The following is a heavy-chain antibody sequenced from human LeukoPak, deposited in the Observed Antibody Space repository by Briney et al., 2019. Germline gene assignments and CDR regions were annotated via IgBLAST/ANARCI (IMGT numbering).Heavy chain of an antibody. J-gene: IGHJ5*02. D-gene: IGHD2-15*01. CDR1: RYTFTSYY. CDR2: INPSGGSA. V-gene: IGHV1-46*01. CDR3: ARGAHCSGGSCYSNWFDP. Sequence: GASVKVSCKASRYTFTSYYMHWVRQAPGQGLEWMGIINPSGGSASYAQKFQSRVTTTRDTSTSTVYMELSSLRSEDTAVYYCARGAHCSGGSCYSNWFDPWGQGTLVTVSS.